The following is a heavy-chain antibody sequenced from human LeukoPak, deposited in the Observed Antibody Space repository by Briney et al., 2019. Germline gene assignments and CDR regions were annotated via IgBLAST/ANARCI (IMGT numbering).Heavy chain of an antibody. J-gene: IGHJ6*02. V-gene: IGHV3-21*01. Sequence: GGSLRLSCAPSGFTFSTYSMSWVRQAPGKGLEWVSSILISTGSIYYADSVKGRFTISRDNAKSSLYLQMNSLRADDTAVYYCARRETAVGYFGMDVWGQGTTVTVSS. CDR1: GFTFSTYS. D-gene: IGHD4-23*01. CDR3: ARRETAVGYFGMDV. CDR2: ILISTGSI.